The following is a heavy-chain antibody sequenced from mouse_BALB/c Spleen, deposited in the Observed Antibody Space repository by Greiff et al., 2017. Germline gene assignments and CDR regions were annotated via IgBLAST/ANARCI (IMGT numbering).Heavy chain of an antibody. CDR3: ARHWGYYFDY. D-gene: IGHD4-1*01. CDR2: INPSTGYT. CDR1: GYTFTSYW. Sequence: QVQLQQSGAELAKPGASVKMSCKASGYTFTSYWMHWVKQRHGQGLEWIGYINPSTGYTEYNQKFKDKATLTADKFSSTAYMQLSSLTSEDSAVYYCARHWGYYFDYWGQGTTLTVSS. V-gene: IGHV1-7*01. J-gene: IGHJ2*01.